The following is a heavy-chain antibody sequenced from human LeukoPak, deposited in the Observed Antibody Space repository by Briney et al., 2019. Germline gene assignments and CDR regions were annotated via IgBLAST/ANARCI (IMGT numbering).Heavy chain of an antibody. CDR2: IIPIFGTA. V-gene: IGHV1-69*13. J-gene: IGHJ6*04. CDR1: GGTFSSYA. D-gene: IGHD3-10*01. Sequence: SVKVSCKASGGTFSSYAISWVRQAPGQGLEWMGGIIPIFGTANYAQKFQGRVTITADESTSTAYMELSSLRSEDTAVYYCASGLYYGSGSYPYYYCGMDVWGKGTTVTVSS. CDR3: ASGLYYGSGSYPYYYCGMDV.